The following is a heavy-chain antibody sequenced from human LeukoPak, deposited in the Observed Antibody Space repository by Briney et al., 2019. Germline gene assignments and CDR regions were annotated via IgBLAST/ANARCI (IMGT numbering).Heavy chain of an antibody. CDR3: ARPNYGSGSEDAFDI. CDR1: GGTYSSYA. Sequence: ASVKVSCKASGGTYSSYAISWVRQAPGQGLEWMGGIIGIFVTAKYAQKFQRRVTITADESTSTAYMELSSLRSEDTAVYYCARPNYGSGSEDAFDIWGQGTMVTVSS. V-gene: IGHV1-69*13. CDR2: IIGIFVTA. J-gene: IGHJ3*02. D-gene: IGHD3-10*01.